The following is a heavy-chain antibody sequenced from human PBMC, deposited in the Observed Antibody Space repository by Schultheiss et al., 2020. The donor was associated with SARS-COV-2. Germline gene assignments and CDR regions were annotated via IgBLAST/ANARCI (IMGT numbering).Heavy chain of an antibody. J-gene: IGHJ6*02. CDR2: IYHSGST. D-gene: IGHD3-3*01. V-gene: IGHV4-30-2*01. CDR3: ARKGRDYDFWSGPNYGMDV. Sequence: SETLSLTCAVSGGSISSGGYSWSWIRQPPGKGLEWIGYIYHSGSTYYNPSLKSRVTISVDRSKNQFSLKLSSVTAADTAVYYCARKGRDYDFWSGPNYGMDVWGQGTTVTVSS. CDR1: GGSISSGGYS.